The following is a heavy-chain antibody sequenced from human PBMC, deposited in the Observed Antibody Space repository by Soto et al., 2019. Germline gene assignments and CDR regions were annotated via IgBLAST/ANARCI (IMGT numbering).Heavy chain of an antibody. CDR2: IIPILGIA. D-gene: IGHD2-15*01. V-gene: IGHV1-69*08. J-gene: IGHJ1*01. CDR3: ARDTATVVAAPINAEYFQH. CDR1: GGTFSSYT. Sequence: QVQLVQSGAEVKKPGSSVKVSCKASGGTFSSYTISWVRQAPGQGLEWMGRIIPILGIANYAQKFQGRVTITADKSTSTAYMELSSLRSEDTAVYYCARDTATVVAAPINAEYFQHWGQGTLVTVSS.